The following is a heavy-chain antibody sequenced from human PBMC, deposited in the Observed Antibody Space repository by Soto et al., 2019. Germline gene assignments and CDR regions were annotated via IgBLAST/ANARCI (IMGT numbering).Heavy chain of an antibody. J-gene: IGHJ6*03. V-gene: IGHV5-51*01. D-gene: IGHD1-20*01. CDR3: GRVTGKGDYYYYMDV. CDR1: GYSFTSYW. Sequence: GESLKISCKGSGYSFTSYWIGWVRQMPGKGLEWMGIIYPGDSDTRYSPSFQGQVTISADKSISTAYLQWSSLKASDTAMYYCGRVTGKGDYYYYMDVWGKGTTVTVSS. CDR2: IYPGDSDT.